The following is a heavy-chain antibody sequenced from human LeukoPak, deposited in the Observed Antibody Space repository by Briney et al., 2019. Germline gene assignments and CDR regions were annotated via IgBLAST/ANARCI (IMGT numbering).Heavy chain of an antibody. D-gene: IGHD6-19*01. V-gene: IGHV4-39*01. CDR1: GGSISSSRYY. CDR2: LYYSGNT. Sequence: PSETLSLTCTVSGGSISSSRYYGGWIRQPPGKGLEWIGSLYYSGNTYYNPSLKSRDTISVDTSKNQFSLKLSAVTAADTAVYYGARNIAVAGRGDYMDVWGKGTTVTISS. J-gene: IGHJ6*03. CDR3: ARNIAVAGRGDYMDV.